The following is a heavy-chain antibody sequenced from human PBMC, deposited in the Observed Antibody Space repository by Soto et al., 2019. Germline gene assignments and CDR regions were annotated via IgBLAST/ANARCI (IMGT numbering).Heavy chain of an antibody. V-gene: IGHV3-33*01. CDR3: ARGARLYNPKGMFDP. D-gene: IGHD1-20*01. CDR2: IWYDGSNK. Sequence: PGGSLRLSCAASGFTFSSYGMHWVRQAPGKGLEWVAVIWYDGSNKYYADSVKGRFTISRDNSKNTLYLQMNSLRAEDTAVYYCARGARLYNPKGMFDPWGQGTLVTVSS. CDR1: GFTFSSYG. J-gene: IGHJ5*02.